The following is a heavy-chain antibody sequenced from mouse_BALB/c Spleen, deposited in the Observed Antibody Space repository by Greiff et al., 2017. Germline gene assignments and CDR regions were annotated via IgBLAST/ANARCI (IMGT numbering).Heavy chain of an antibody. J-gene: IGHJ2*01. D-gene: IGHD3-3*01. V-gene: IGHV1-14*01. CDR3: ARGLFFDY. Sequence: VQLQQSGPELVKPGASVKMSCKASGYTFTSYVMHWVKQKPGQGLEWIGYINPYNDCTKYNEKFKGKATLTSDKSSSTAYMELSSLTSEDSAVYYCARGLFFDYWGQGTTLTVSS. CDR1: GYTFTSYV. CDR2: INPYNDCT.